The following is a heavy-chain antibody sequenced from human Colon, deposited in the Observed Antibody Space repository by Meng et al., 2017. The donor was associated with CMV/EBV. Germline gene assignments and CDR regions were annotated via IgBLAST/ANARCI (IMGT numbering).Heavy chain of an antibody. Sequence: CKASGYTYDNYYMHWVRRAPGQGLEWLGIINPVSASTTYAQKFRDTVTVTRDTSTHTVYMEVRSLSSADAAVYYCARGSFYDKPDFWGQGTLVTVSS. CDR2: INPVSAST. CDR1: GYTYDNYY. V-gene: IGHV1-46*02. J-gene: IGHJ4*02. D-gene: IGHD2/OR15-2a*01. CDR3: ARGSFYDKPDF.